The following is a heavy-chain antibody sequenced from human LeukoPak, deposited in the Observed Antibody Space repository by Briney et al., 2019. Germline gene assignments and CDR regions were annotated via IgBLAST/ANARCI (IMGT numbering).Heavy chain of an antibody. D-gene: IGHD2-2*01. J-gene: IGHJ6*02. CDR3: AKDSGQLYYYGMDV. V-gene: IGHV3-30*18. Sequence: GGSLRLSCAASGFTFSSYGMHWVRQAPGKGLEWVAVISYDGSNKYYADSVKGRFTISRNNSKNTLYLQMNSLRAEDTAVYYCAKDSGQLYYYGMDVWGQATTATVSS. CDR2: ISYDGSNK. CDR1: GFTFSSYG.